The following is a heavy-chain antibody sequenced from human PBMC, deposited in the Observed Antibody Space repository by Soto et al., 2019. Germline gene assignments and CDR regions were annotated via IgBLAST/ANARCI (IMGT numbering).Heavy chain of an antibody. V-gene: IGHV1-69*12. Sequence: QVQLVQSGAEVKKPESSVKVSCQAPGGTFSTYAISWVRQAPGQGLEWMGGIIPMFGTANYAQRFQDRVTMTADESTNTVYMELSSLRSEDTAVYFCASGIQLWLRRINNGYSGWGQGTLVTVSS. D-gene: IGHD5-18*01. CDR1: GGTFSTYA. J-gene: IGHJ4*02. CDR2: IIPMFGTA. CDR3: ASGIQLWLRRINNGYSG.